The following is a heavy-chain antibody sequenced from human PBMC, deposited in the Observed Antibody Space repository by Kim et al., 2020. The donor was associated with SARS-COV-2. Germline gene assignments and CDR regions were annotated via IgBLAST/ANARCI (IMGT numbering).Heavy chain of an antibody. V-gene: IGHV4-59*01. CDR3: ARGKYYYDGSGNPRFWYF. CDR2: VFDSGST. J-gene: IGHJ2*01. CDR1: GGSISYYY. Sequence: SETLSLTCTVSGGSISYYYWTWIRQPPGKGLEWNGYVFDSGSTNYNHSLKSRVTISLGTSKKQFSLQLTSVTAADTAVYYCARGKYYYDGSGNPRFWYF. D-gene: IGHD3-22*01.